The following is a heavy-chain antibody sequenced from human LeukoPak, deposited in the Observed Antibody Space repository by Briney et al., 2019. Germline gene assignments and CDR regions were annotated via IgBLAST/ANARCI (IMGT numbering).Heavy chain of an antibody. Sequence: SETLSPTCTVSGGSISSSSYYWGWIRQPPGKGLEWIGSIYYSGSTYYNPSLKSRVTISVDTSKNQFSLKLGSVTAADTAVYYCARTTSLEFDYWGQGTLVTVSS. J-gene: IGHJ4*02. CDR3: ARTTSLEFDY. V-gene: IGHV4-39*01. D-gene: IGHD1-1*01. CDR2: IYYSGST. CDR1: GGSISSSSYY.